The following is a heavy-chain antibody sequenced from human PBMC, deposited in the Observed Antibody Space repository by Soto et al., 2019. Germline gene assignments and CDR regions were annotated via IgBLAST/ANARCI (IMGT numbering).Heavy chain of an antibody. J-gene: IGHJ6*02. CDR3: ARVSGIYYYGMDV. CDR2: INHSGST. Sequence: SGTPSPTRAVYGVAFMGYYRGWIRQPPGKGLEWIGEINHSGSTNYTPSLKSRVTISVDTSKNQFSLKLSSVTAADTAVYYCARVSGIYYYGMDVWGQGTTVTVS. D-gene: IGHD3-10*01. V-gene: IGHV4-34*01. CDR1: GVAFMGYY.